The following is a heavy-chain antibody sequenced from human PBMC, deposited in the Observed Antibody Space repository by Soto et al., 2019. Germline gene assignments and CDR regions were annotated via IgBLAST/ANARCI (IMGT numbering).Heavy chain of an antibody. J-gene: IGHJ4*02. CDR3: ARKYHFGSGSYLYYFDY. D-gene: IGHD3-10*01. CDR1: GFTFSHYA. CDR2: IAADGGST. Sequence: GGSLRLSCAASGFTFSHYAMSWVRQAPGKGLEWVSTIAADGGSTHYGDSVKGRFSISRDNSKNTLFLQLNSLRAEDTVVYYCARKYHFGSGSYLYYFDYWGQGGLVTVSS. V-gene: IGHV3-23*01.